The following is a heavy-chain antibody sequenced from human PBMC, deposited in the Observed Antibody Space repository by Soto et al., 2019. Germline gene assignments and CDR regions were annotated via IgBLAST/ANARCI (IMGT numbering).Heavy chain of an antibody. CDR1: GFTFSSYS. CDR2: ISSSSNII. Sequence: EVQLVESGGGLVQPGGSLRLSCEASGFTFSSYSMNWVRQAPGKGLEWLSYISSSSNIINYADSVKGRFTISRDNARNSLYLQMNSLGDEDTAIYYCASTVDYWGQGTLVTVST. J-gene: IGHJ4*02. V-gene: IGHV3-48*02. D-gene: IGHD2-15*01. CDR3: ASTVDY.